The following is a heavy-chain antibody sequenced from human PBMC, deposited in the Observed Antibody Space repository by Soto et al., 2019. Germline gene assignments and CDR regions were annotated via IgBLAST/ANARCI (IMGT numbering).Heavy chain of an antibody. Sequence: ASVKASCKSSGYTFTSYGITWVRQAPGQGLEWMGWISAYNGNINYVEKFQGRVTMTTDTFTSTAYMELRSLRSDDTAVYYCARDYNSGWYYFDYWGQGTLVTVSS. CDR3: ARDYNSGWYYFDY. CDR2: ISAYNGNI. J-gene: IGHJ4*02. CDR1: GYTFTSYG. V-gene: IGHV1-18*01. D-gene: IGHD6-19*01.